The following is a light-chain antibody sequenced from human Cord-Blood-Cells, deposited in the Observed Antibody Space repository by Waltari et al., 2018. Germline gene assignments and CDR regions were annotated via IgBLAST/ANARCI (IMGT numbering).Light chain of an antibody. J-gene: IGLJ1*01. V-gene: IGLV2-14*03. Sequence: QPALTQPASLSRSPGPSIPISCTATCSDVGGYHYVAWYRPHPGKAPKLMFYDGSNRPPGVSNRFSGSKSGNTASLTISALQAEDEADYYCSSYTSSSTLVFGTGTKVTVL. CDR3: SSYTSSSTLV. CDR1: CSDVGGYHY. CDR2: DGS.